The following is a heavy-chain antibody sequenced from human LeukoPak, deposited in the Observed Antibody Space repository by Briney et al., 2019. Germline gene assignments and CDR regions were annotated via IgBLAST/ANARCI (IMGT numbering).Heavy chain of an antibody. CDR2: ISSGGSAI. V-gene: IGHV3-48*04. CDR3: AGHNWGSDY. CDR1: GFSFENYV. J-gene: IGHJ4*02. D-gene: IGHD7-27*01. Sequence: GGSLRLSCVGSGFSFENYVLNWVRQAPGRGLGWVSYISSGGSAIYYADSVRGRFTISRDNAKNSRYLQMNSLRAEETAVYYCAGHNWGSDYWGQGILVTVSS.